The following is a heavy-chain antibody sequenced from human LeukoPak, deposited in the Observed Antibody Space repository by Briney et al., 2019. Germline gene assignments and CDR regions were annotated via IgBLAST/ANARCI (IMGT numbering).Heavy chain of an antibody. CDR2: INPNSGGT. D-gene: IGHD1-7*01. J-gene: IGHJ4*02. CDR1: GYTFTGYY. Sequence: EASVKVSCKASGYTFTGYYMHWVRQAPGQGLEWMGWINPNSGGTNYAQKFQGRVTMTRDTSTSTVYMELSSLRSEDTAVYYCARDPPPFVRITGTTFPDYWGQGTLVTVSS. V-gene: IGHV1-2*02. CDR3: ARDPPPFVRITGTTFPDY.